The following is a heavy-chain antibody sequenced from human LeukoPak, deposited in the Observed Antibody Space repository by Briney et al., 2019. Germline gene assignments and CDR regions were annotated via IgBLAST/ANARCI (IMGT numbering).Heavy chain of an antibody. J-gene: IGHJ4*02. CDR2: IYYSGST. Sequence: PSQTLSLTCTVSGGSISSYYWSWIRQPPGKGLEWIGYIYYSGSTNYNPSLKSRVTMSVDTSKNQFSLKLSSVTAADTAVYYCARVRYGQQPDYWGQGTLVTVSS. CDR3: ARVRYGQQPDY. V-gene: IGHV4-59*12. CDR1: GGSISSYY. D-gene: IGHD6-13*01.